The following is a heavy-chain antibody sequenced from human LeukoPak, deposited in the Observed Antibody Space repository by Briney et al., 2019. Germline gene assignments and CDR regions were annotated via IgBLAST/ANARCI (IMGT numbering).Heavy chain of an antibody. CDR1: GFTFSSHW. D-gene: IGHD6-6*01. J-gene: IGHJ5*02. CDR2: INHDGSDT. Sequence: PGGSLRLSCAVSGFTFSSHWMHWVRQGPGKGLVWVSRINHDGSDTIYADSVKGRFTISRDNSKNNLYLQMNSLRAEDTAVYYCAKDGFPGRGRSSWTNWFDLWGQGTLVTVSS. CDR3: AKDGFPGRGRSSWTNWFDL. V-gene: IGHV3-74*01.